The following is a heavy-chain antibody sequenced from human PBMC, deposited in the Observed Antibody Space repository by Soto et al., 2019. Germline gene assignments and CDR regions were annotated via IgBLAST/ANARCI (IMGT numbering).Heavy chain of an antibody. D-gene: IGHD1-26*01. CDR2: IYYSGST. CDR3: ARDYGRSGSPGAFDL. CDR1: GGSISSYY. J-gene: IGHJ3*01. Sequence: SETLSLTCTVSGGSISSYYWSWIRQPPGKGLEWIGYIYYSGSTNYNPSLKSRVTITVDTSKNQFSLKLSSVTAADTAVYYCARDYGRSGSPGAFDLWGQGTMVTVSS. V-gene: IGHV4-59*01.